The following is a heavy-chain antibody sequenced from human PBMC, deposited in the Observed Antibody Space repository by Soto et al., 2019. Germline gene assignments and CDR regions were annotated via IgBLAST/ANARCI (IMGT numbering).Heavy chain of an antibody. Sequence: ASETLSLTCTVSGGSISSGDYYWSWIRQPPGKGLEWIGYIYYSGSTYYNPSLKSRVTISVDTSKNQFSLKLSSVTAADTAVYYCARVVPAAISSNWFDPWGQGTLVTVSS. D-gene: IGHD2-2*01. J-gene: IGHJ5*02. CDR1: GGSISSGDYY. CDR3: ARVVPAAISSNWFDP. V-gene: IGHV4-30-4*01. CDR2: IYYSGST.